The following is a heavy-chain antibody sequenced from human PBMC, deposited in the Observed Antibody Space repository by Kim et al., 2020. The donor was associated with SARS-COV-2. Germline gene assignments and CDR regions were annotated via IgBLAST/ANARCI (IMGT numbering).Heavy chain of an antibody. V-gene: IGHV4-34*01. D-gene: IGHD2-2*01. CDR1: GGSFSGYY. CDR3: GSRLACTSCYFAFDI. J-gene: IGHJ3*02. Sequence: SETLSLTCAVYGGSFSGYYWSWIRQPPGKGLEWIGEINHSGSTNYNPSLKSRVTISVDTSKNQFSLKLSSVTAADTAVYYCGSRLACTSCYFAFDIWGQGTLVTVSS. CDR2: INHSGST.